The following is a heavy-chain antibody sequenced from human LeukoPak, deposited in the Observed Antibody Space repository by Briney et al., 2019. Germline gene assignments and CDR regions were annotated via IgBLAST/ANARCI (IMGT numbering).Heavy chain of an antibody. D-gene: IGHD4-17*01. CDR2: ISSSSSYT. Sequence: PGGSLRLSCAASGFTFSDYYMSWIRQAPGKGLEWVSYISSSSSYTNYADSVKGRFTISRDNAKNSLYLQMNSLRAEDTAVYYCARVRGYGDYTHDAFDIWGQGTMVTVSS. CDR1: GFTFSDYY. J-gene: IGHJ3*02. CDR3: ARVRGYGDYTHDAFDI. V-gene: IGHV3-11*06.